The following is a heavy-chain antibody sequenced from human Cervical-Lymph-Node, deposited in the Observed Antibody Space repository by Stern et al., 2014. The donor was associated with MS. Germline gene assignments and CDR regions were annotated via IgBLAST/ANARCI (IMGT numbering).Heavy chain of an antibody. CDR1: GYSFTSHY. CDR2: INPSGDSA. D-gene: IGHD3/OR15-3a*01. V-gene: IGHV1-46*01. CDR3: ASGTGSKRPTGNY. J-gene: IGHJ4*02. Sequence: VHLVESGAEVKKPGASVKVSCKASGYSFTSHYMHWVRQAPGQGLEWVGIINPSGDSASYAQTLKGRVNMTRDTATSTVYMELSSLRSEDTAVYYCASGTGSKRPTGNYWGQGTLVTVSS.